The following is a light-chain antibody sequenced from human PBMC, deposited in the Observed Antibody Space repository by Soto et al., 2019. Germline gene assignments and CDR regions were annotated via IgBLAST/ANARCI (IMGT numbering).Light chain of an antibody. Sequence: QSALTQPASVSGSPGQSITISCTGTSSDVGGYNFVSWYQQHPGKAPKLMIYEVTSRPSGVSNRFSGSKSGNTASLTISGLQAEDEAEYYCNSYTTSSTLVFGTGTK. CDR3: NSYTTSSTLV. CDR2: EVT. V-gene: IGLV2-14*03. CDR1: SSDVGGYNF. J-gene: IGLJ1*01.